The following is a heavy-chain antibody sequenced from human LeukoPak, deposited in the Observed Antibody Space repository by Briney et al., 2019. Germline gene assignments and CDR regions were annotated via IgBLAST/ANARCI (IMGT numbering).Heavy chain of an antibody. V-gene: IGHV4-59*01. D-gene: IGHD2-8*01. CDR2: IYYSGST. CDR3: ARDQYCTNGVCVVAFDI. CDR1: GGSISSYY. J-gene: IGHJ3*02. Sequence: SETLSLTCTVSGGSISSYYWSWIRQPPGKGLEWIGYIYYSGSTNYNPSLKSRVTISVDTSKNQFSLKLSSVTAADTAVYYCARDQYCTNGVCVVAFDIWGQGTMVTVSS.